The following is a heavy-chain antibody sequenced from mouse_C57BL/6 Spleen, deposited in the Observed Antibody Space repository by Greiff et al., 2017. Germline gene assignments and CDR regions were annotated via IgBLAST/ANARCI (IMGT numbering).Heavy chain of an antibody. V-gene: IGHV5-17*01. CDR2: ISSGSSTI. CDR1: GFTFSDYG. D-gene: IGHD2-4*01. J-gene: IGHJ2*01. Sequence: EVHLVESGGGLVKPGGSLKLSCAASGFTFSDYGMHWVRQAPEKGLEWVAYISSGSSTIYYADTVKGRFTISRDNAKNTLFLQMTSLRSEDTAMYYCARGHYDYGDYWGQGTTLTVSS. CDR3: ARGHYDYGDY.